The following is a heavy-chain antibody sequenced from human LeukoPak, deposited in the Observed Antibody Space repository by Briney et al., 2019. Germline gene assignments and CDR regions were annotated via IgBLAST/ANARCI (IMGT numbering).Heavy chain of an antibody. V-gene: IGHV3-7*03. Sequence: PGGSLRLSCAASGFTFSSYWMSWVRQAPGKGLEWVANIKKDGSEKYYVDSVKGRFTISRDNAKTSLYLQMNSLRAEDTAIYYCARDGGPIIITYDYWGQGTLVTVSS. CDR3: ARDGGPIIITYDY. D-gene: IGHD3-10*01. CDR1: GFTFSSYW. CDR2: IKKDGSEK. J-gene: IGHJ4*02.